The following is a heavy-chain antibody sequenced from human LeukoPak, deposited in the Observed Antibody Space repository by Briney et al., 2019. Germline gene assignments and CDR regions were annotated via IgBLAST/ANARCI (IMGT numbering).Heavy chain of an antibody. CDR2: IYYSGST. Sequence: SETLYLTCTAPGGSINSSSYYWGWIRQPPGKGLEWIGSIYYSGSTYYNPSLKSRVTISVDTSKNQFSLKLTSVTAADTAVDYCARRNYFDSSGYTYWGQGTLVTVSS. V-gene: IGHV4-39*01. D-gene: IGHD3-22*01. CDR1: GGSINSSSYY. J-gene: IGHJ4*02. CDR3: ARRNYFDSSGYTY.